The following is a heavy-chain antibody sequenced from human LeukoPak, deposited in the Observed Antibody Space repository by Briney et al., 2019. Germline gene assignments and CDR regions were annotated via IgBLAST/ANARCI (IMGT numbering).Heavy chain of an antibody. CDR1: GFTSSNHI. V-gene: IGHV3-7*01. CDR3: AREGNAFDI. D-gene: IGHD3-10*01. CDR2: MRQDGSDK. Sequence: GGSRRLSWAASGFTSSNHIISWVRQAPERGREWVANMRQDGSDKYYVDFVKGRFTIYRDNAKNSLYMQMNSLRGEDTAVYYCAREGNAFDIWGQGTMVTVSS. J-gene: IGHJ3*02.